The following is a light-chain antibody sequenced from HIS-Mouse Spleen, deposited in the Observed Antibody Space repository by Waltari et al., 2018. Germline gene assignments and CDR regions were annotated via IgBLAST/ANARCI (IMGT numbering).Light chain of an antibody. V-gene: IGLV1-44*01. CDR1: SPNIGSNT. CDR2: SNN. Sequence: QSMLTQPPSASGTPGQRVTIPCSGSSPNIGSNTVNWYQQLPGTAPKLLIYSNNQRPSGVPDRFSGSKSGTSASLAISGLQSEDEADYYCAAWDDSLNGWVFGGGTKLTVL. J-gene: IGLJ3*02. CDR3: AAWDDSLNGWV.